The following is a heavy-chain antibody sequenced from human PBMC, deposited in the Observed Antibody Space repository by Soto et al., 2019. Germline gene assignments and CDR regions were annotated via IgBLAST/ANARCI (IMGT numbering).Heavy chain of an antibody. J-gene: IGHJ5*02. D-gene: IGHD3-10*01. CDR1: GFTFSSYA. Sequence: GGSLRLSCAASGFTFSSYAMSWVRQAPGKGLEWVSAISGSGGSTYYADSVKGRFTISRDNSKNTLYLQMNSLRAEGTAVYYCAKDSDYYYGPNWFDPWGQGTLVTVSS. CDR3: AKDSDYYYGPNWFDP. V-gene: IGHV3-23*01. CDR2: ISGSGGST.